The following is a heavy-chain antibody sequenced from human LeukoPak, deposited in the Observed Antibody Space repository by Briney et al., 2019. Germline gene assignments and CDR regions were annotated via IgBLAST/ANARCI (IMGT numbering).Heavy chain of an antibody. J-gene: IGHJ6*02. CDR2: IIPIFGTA. CDR3: ARDEAHITIFGVGGRPLYYYGMDV. Sequence: SVKVSCKASGGTFSSYAISWVRRAPGQGLEWMGGIIPIFGTANYAQKFQGRVTITADESTSTAYMELSSLRSEDTAVYYCARDEAHITIFGVGGRPLYYYGMDVWGQGTTVTVSS. D-gene: IGHD3-3*01. V-gene: IGHV1-69*13. CDR1: GGTFSSYA.